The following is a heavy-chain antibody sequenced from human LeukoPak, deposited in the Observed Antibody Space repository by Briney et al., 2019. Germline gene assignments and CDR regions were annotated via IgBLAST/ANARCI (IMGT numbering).Heavy chain of an antibody. Sequence: GGSLRLSCAASGFTFSSYAMHWVRQAPGKGLEWVAVISYDGSNKYYADSVKGRFTISRDNSKNTLYLQMNSLRAEDTAVYYCARDGEYSSGWYPMNYYYYYMDVWGKGTTVTVSS. V-gene: IGHV3-30-3*01. D-gene: IGHD6-19*01. CDR1: GFTFSSYA. CDR2: ISYDGSNK. CDR3: ARDGEYSSGWYPMNYYYYYMDV. J-gene: IGHJ6*03.